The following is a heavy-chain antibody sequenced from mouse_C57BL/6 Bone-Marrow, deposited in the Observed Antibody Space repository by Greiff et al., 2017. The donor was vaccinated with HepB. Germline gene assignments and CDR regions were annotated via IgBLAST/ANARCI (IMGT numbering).Heavy chain of an antibody. CDR2: IDPENGDT. CDR1: GFNIKDDY. D-gene: IGHD1-1*01. J-gene: IGHJ1*03. V-gene: IGHV14-4*01. CDR3: TTDYYGSSQYFDV. Sequence: EVQLQQSGAELVRPGASVKLSCTASGFNIKDDYMHWVKQRPEQGLEWIGWIDPENGDTEYASKFQGKATITADTSSNTAYLQLSSLTSEDTAVYYCTTDYYGSSQYFDVWGTGTTVTVSS.